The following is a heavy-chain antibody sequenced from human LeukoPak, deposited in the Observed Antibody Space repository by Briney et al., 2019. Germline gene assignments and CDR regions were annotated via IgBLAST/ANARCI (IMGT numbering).Heavy chain of an antibody. J-gene: IGHJ3*02. Sequence: SVKVSCKASGGTFSSYAISWVRQAPGQGLEWMGGIIPIFGTANYAQKFQGRVTITADESTSTAYMELSSLRSEDTAVYYCARVGGEGGGYSSITEPHAFDIWGQGTMVTVSS. CDR1: GGTFSSYA. CDR3: ARVGGEGGGYSSITEPHAFDI. V-gene: IGHV1-69*13. CDR2: IIPIFGTA. D-gene: IGHD3-22*01.